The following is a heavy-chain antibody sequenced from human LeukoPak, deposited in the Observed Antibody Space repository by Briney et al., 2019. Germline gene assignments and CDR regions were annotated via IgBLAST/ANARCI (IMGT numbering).Heavy chain of an antibody. CDR3: AVGYCSSTSCSDG. CDR1: GGSFSGYY. V-gene: IGHV4-34*01. Sequence: NASETLSLTCAVYGGSFSGYYWSWIRQPPGKGLEWIGEINHSGSTNYNPSLKSRVTISVDTSKNQFSLKLSSVTAADTAVYYCAVGYCSSTSCSDGWGKGTTVTVSS. CDR2: INHSGST. J-gene: IGHJ6*04. D-gene: IGHD2-2*01.